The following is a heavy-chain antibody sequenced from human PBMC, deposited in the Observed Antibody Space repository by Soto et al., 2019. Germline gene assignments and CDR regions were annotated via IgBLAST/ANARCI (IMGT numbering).Heavy chain of an antibody. CDR1: GYPFTSYY. V-gene: IGHV1-46*01. Sequence: ASVKVSCKASGYPFTSYYIHCVRQAPGQGLEWMGIINPSGGATSYAQKFQGRVTITRDTSTSTAYMELSSLRSEDAAVYYCARAPRTPSIAAAGTKENWFDPWGQGTLVTVSS. D-gene: IGHD6-13*01. CDR2: INPSGGAT. J-gene: IGHJ5*02. CDR3: ARAPRTPSIAAAGTKENWFDP.